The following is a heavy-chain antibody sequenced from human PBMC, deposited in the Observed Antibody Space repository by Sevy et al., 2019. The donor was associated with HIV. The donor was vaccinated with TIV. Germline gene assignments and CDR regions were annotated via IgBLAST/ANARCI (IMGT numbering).Heavy chain of an antibody. V-gene: IGHV3-21*01. Sequence: VGSLRLSCEASGFTFSSYSMNWVRQAPGKGLEWVSSISTSSTYIYYADSVKGRITISRDNAKNSLYLQMNSLRVEDTAVYYCARAKNDYIWGSYRPTFDYWGQGTLVTVSS. CDR2: ISTSSTYI. D-gene: IGHD3-16*02. CDR3: ARAKNDYIWGSYRPTFDY. CDR1: GFTFSSYS. J-gene: IGHJ4*02.